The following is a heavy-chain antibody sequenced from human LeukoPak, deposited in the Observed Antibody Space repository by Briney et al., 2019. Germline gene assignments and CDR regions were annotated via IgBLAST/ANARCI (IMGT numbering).Heavy chain of an antibody. Sequence: EASVKVSCKASGGTFKNYAISWVRQAPGQGLEWMGGINPSYETTTYSQKFQGRVTITADESTSTAYMELSSLRFEDTAVYYCGRGHILTGNLYYYTIDLWGKGTTVTVSS. D-gene: IGHD3-9*01. V-gene: IGHV1-69*13. J-gene: IGHJ6*04. CDR1: GGTFKNYA. CDR2: INPSYETT. CDR3: GRGHILTGNLYYYTIDL.